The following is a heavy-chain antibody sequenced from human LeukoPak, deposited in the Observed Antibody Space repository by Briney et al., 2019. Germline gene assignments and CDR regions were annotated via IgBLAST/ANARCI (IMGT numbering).Heavy chain of an antibody. D-gene: IGHD3-22*01. V-gene: IGHV3-7*01. J-gene: IGHJ4*02. Sequence: GGSLRLSCAASGFTFSSYWMSWVRQAPGKGLEWVANIKQEGSEKYYAGSVKGRFTISRDNAKNSLYLQMNSLRAEDTAVYYCTRSYYDSSGYSWGAFDYWGQGTLVTVSS. CDR2: IKQEGSEK. CDR1: GFTFSSYW. CDR3: TRSYYDSSGYSWGAFDY.